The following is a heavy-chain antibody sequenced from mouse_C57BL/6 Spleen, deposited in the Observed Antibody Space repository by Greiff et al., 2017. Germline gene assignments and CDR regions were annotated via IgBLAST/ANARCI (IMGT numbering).Heavy chain of an antibody. CDR1: GYAFSSSW. Sequence: VQLQQSGPELVKPGASVKISCKASGYAFSSSWMNWVKQRPGKGLEWIGRIYPGDGDTNYNGKFKGKATLTADKSSSTAYMQLSSLTSEDSAVYVCARGTLYYGYDGFDYWGQGTTLTVSS. V-gene: IGHV1-82*01. CDR2: IYPGDGDT. CDR3: ARGTLYYGYDGFDY. D-gene: IGHD2-2*01. J-gene: IGHJ2*01.